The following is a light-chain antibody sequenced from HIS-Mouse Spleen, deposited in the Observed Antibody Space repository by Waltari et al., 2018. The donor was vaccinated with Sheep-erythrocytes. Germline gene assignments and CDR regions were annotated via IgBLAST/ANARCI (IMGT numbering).Light chain of an antibody. Sequence: DIQMTQSPSTLSASVGDRVTITCRASQSISSWLAWYQQKPGKAPKLLIYKASSLESGVPSRFSGSGSGTEFTLTISSLQPDDFATYYCQQYYSYPPPFGQGTKVEIK. CDR2: KAS. CDR3: QQYYSYPPP. V-gene: IGKV1-5*03. J-gene: IGKJ1*01. CDR1: QSISSW.